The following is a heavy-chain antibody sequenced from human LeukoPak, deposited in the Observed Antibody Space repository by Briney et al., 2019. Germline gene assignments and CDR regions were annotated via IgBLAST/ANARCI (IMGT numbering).Heavy chain of an antibody. CDR2: ISGSGDST. CDR3: AKNGRSGWYYGESHFDS. V-gene: IGHV3-23*01. J-gene: IGHJ4*02. Sequence: GGSLRHSCAASGFTFSRYGMSWVRQAPGKGLEWVSVISGSGDSTYYADSVGGRFTISRDNSKNTMYLEMNTLRADDTAIYYCAKNGRSGWYYGESHFDSWGQGTLVTVSS. D-gene: IGHD6-19*01. CDR1: GFTFSRYG.